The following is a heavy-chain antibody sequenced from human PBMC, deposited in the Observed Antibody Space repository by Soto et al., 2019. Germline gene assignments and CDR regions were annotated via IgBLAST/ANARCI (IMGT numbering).Heavy chain of an antibody. D-gene: IGHD2-15*01. V-gene: IGHV3-9*01. Sequence: DVQLVESGGGLVQPGRSLRLSCAASGFTFDDYAMHWVRQAPGKGLEWVSGISWNSGSIGYADSVKGRFTISRDNAKNSRYLQINRLRAEDTALYYCAHEMLQGAPDYWGQGTLVTVSS. CDR1: GFTFDDYA. J-gene: IGHJ4*02. CDR2: ISWNSGSI. CDR3: AHEMLQGAPDY.